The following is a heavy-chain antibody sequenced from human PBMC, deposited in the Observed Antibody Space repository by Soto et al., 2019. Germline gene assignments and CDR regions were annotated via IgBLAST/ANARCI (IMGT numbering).Heavy chain of an antibody. CDR2: ISGSGGST. V-gene: IGHV3-23*01. Sequence: PGGSLRLSXAASGFTFSSYAMSWVRQAPGKGLEWVSAISGSGGSTYYADSVKGRFTISRDNSKNTLYLQMNSLRAEDTAVYYCAKDQLPRPYYFDYWGQGTLVTAPQ. D-gene: IGHD2-2*01. J-gene: IGHJ4*02. CDR3: AKDQLPRPYYFDY. CDR1: GFTFSSYA.